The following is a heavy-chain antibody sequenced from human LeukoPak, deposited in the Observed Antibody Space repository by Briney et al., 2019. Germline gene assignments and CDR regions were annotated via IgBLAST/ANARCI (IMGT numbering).Heavy chain of an antibody. J-gene: IGHJ4*02. Sequence: SVKVSSKASLYTFTYCYMHAGRQAPAQGRERVGWSIAYSGGTNYAQKFQGRVTMTRDTSITTAYMNLSRLKSDDTAVYYCARASVENTLRIDDYWGQGTLVTVSS. D-gene: IGHD2-15*01. CDR2: SIAYSGGT. CDR3: ARASVENTLRIDDY. CDR1: LYTFTYCY. V-gene: IGHV1-2*02.